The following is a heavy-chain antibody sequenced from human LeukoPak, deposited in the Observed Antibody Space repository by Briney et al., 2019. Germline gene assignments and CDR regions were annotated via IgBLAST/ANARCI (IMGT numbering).Heavy chain of an antibody. J-gene: IGHJ6*03. D-gene: IGHD6-13*01. V-gene: IGHV4-4*09. CDR1: GGSISSYY. CDR2: IYTSGST. Sequence: PSETLSLTCTVSGGSISSYYWSWIRQPPGKGLEWIGYIYTSGSTNYNPSLKSRVTISVDTSKNQFSLKLSSVTAADTAVYYCARLIAAADPAIYYYYYMDVWGKGTTVTVSS. CDR3: ARLIAAADPAIYYYYYMDV.